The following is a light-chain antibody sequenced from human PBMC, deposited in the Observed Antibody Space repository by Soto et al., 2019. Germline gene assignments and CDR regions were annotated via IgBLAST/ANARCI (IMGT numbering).Light chain of an antibody. CDR1: STDVGTYDY. CDR2: EVT. Sequence: QSALTQPPSASGSPGQSVTISCTGTSTDVGTYDYVSWYQQHPGKAPKLMIYEVTKRPSGVPDRFSGSKSGNTASLTVSGLQSEDEADYYCYSFAGSTTFSYVFGPGTKLTVL. CDR3: YSFAGSTTFSYV. V-gene: IGLV2-8*01. J-gene: IGLJ1*01.